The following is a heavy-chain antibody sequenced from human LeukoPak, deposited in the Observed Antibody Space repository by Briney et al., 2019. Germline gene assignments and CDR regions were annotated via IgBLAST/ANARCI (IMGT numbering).Heavy chain of an antibody. Sequence: ASVNLSCNASGCTFSSYAISWVRQAPGQGLELMGGIIPIFGTANYAQKFQGRVTITTDESTSTAYMELSSLRSEDTAVYYCASSPRGGGRSNRITGTSPGYYMDVWGKGTTVTVSS. J-gene: IGHJ6*03. V-gene: IGHV1-69*05. D-gene: IGHD1/OR15-1a*01. CDR2: IIPIFGTA. CDR1: GCTFSSYA. CDR3: ASSPRGGGRSNRITGTSPGYYMDV.